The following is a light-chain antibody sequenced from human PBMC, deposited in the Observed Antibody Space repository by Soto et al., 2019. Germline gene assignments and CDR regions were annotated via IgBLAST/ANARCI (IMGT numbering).Light chain of an antibody. CDR2: EVT. J-gene: IGLJ2*01. V-gene: IGLV2-8*01. CDR3: SSYAGGPVV. Sequence: QSALTQPPSASGSPGQSVTISCTGTSGDVGKYDYVSWYQHHPGKAPKLIIFEVTERPSGVPNRFSGSKSDNTASLTVSGLQAEDEADSYCSSYAGGPVVFGGGTKVTVL. CDR1: SGDVGKYDY.